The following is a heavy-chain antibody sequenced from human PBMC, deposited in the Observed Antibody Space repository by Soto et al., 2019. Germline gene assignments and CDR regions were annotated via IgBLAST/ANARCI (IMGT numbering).Heavy chain of an antibody. J-gene: IGHJ3*02. D-gene: IGHD3-22*01. CDR1: GFTFSSYG. CDR2: ISYDGSNK. Sequence: QVQLVESGGGVVQPGRSLRLSCAASGFTFSSYGMHWVRQAPGKGLEWVAVISYDGSNKYYADSVKGRFTISRDNSKNTLYLQMNSLRAEDTAVYYCAKNYYDSSGYYLGDAFDIWGQGTMVTVSS. CDR3: AKNYYDSSGYYLGDAFDI. V-gene: IGHV3-30*18.